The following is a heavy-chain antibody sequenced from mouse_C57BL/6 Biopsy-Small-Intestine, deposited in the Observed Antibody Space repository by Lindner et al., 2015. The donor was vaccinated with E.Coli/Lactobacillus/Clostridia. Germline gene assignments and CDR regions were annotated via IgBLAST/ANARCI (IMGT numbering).Heavy chain of an antibody. CDR2: IYPGDGDT. J-gene: IGHJ3*01. Sequence: VQLQESGAELVKPGASVKISCKASGYAFSSSWMNWVKQRPGKGLEWIGRIYPGDGDTNYNGKFKGKATLTADKSSSTAYMQLSSLTSEDSAVYYCARWSYYDYDGFAYWGQGTLVTVSA. CDR1: GYAFSSSW. D-gene: IGHD2-4*01. CDR3: ARWSYYDYDGFAY. V-gene: IGHV1-82*01.